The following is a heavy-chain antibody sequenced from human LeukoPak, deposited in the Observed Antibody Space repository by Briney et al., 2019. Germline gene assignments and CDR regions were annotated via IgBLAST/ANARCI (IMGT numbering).Heavy chain of an antibody. V-gene: IGHV1-2*02. D-gene: IGHD6-13*01. CDR2: INPNSGGT. CDR1: GYTFTGYY. J-gene: IGHJ4*02. CDR3: ARVDSSDY. Sequence: ASVKVSCKASGYTFTGYYMHWVRQAPGQGLEWMGWINPNSGGTNYAQKFQGRVTMTRDTSISTAYMELSSVTAADTAVYYCARVDSSDYWGQGTLVTVSS.